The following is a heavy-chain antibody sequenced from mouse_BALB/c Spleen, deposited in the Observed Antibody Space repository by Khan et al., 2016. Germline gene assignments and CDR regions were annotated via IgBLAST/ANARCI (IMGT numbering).Heavy chain of an antibody. CDR1: GFDFSRYW. Sequence: EVKLLESGGGLVQPGGSLKLSCAASGFDFSRYWMSWVRQAPGKGLEWIGEINPDSSTINYTPSLKDKFIISRDNAKNTLYLQMSKVRSEDTALYYCARLGNYGWFAYWGQGPLVTVSS. V-gene: IGHV4-1*02. J-gene: IGHJ3*01. CDR3: ARLGNYGWFAY. D-gene: IGHD2-1*01. CDR2: INPDSSTI.